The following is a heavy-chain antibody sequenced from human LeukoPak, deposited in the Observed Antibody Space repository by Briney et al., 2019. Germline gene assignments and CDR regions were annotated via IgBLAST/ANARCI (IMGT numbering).Heavy chain of an antibody. CDR1: GFTFSSYA. CDR2: ISGSGGST. Sequence: PGGPLRLSCAASGFTFSSYAMSWVRQAPGKGLEWVSAISGSGGSTYYADSVKGRFTISRDNSKNTLYLQMNSLRAEDTAVYYCAKEGYDSSGYYYTGSDYWGQGTLVTVSS. CDR3: AKEGYDSSGYYYTGSDY. J-gene: IGHJ4*02. V-gene: IGHV3-23*01. D-gene: IGHD3-22*01.